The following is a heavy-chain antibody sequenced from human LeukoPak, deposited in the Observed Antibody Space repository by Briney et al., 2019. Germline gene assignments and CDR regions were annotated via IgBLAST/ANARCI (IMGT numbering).Heavy chain of an antibody. CDR2: ISGSGGAI. D-gene: IGHD2-2*01. J-gene: IGHJ4*02. CDR3: ARRYCSSTSCTLDY. V-gene: IGHV3-48*03. CDR1: GFTFTTYE. Sequence: GGSLRLSCATSGFTFTTYEMNWVRQAPGKGLEWVSHISGSGGAIYYADSVKSRFTISRDNAKNSLYLQMSSLRVEDTAVYYCARRYCSSTSCTLDYWGQGTLVTVSS.